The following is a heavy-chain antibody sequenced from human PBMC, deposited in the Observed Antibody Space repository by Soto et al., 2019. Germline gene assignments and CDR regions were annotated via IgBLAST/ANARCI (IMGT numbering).Heavy chain of an antibody. Sequence: QVQLQQWGAGLLKPSETLSLTCAVYGGSFSGYYWSWIRQPPGKGLEWIGEINHSGSTNYNPSLKSRVTISVDTSKNQFSLKLSSVTAADTAVYYCARISVDSDAFDIWGQGTMVTVSS. V-gene: IGHV4-34*01. D-gene: IGHD2-15*01. CDR3: ARISVDSDAFDI. CDR2: INHSGST. J-gene: IGHJ3*02. CDR1: GGSFSGYY.